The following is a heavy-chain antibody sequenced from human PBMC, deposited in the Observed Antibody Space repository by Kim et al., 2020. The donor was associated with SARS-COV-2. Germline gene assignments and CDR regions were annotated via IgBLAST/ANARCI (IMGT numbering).Heavy chain of an antibody. Sequence: GSLRLSCAASGFTFSSYGMHWVRQAPGKGLEWVAVISYYGSNKYYADSVKGRFTISRDNSKNTLYLQMNSLRAEDTAVYYCAKDPGSSSWKIDYWGQGT. CDR1: GFTFSSYG. J-gene: IGHJ4*02. CDR3: AKDPGSSSWKIDY. CDR2: ISYYGSNK. D-gene: IGHD6-13*01. V-gene: IGHV3-30*18.